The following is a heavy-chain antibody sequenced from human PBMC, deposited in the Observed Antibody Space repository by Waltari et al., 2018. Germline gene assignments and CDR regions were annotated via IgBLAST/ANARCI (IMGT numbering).Heavy chain of an antibody. J-gene: IGHJ4*02. CDR3: AIGYSGGWYGV. D-gene: IGHD6-19*01. CDR1: GGSFSGYY. CDR2: INHSSGST. Sequence: QEQLQQWGAGLLKPSETLSLTCAVYGGSFSGYYWTWIRQPPDKGLEWVGEINHSSGSTNYNPSLKSRLTILIDTSKNQFSLKLSSVIAADTAVYYCAIGYSGGWYGVWGQGTLVTVSS. V-gene: IGHV4-34*02.